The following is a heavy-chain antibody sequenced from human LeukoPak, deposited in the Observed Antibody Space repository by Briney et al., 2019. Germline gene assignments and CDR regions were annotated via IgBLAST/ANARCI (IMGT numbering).Heavy chain of an antibody. CDR3: ARGGSYYYDSSGYTAFDI. CDR1: GCSISSYY. J-gene: IGHJ3*02. V-gene: IGHV4-59*01. CDR2: IYYSGST. Sequence: PSETLSLTCTVSGCSISSYYWSWIRQPPGKGLEWIGYIYYSGSTNYNPSLKSRVTISVDTSKNQFSLKLSSVTAADTAVYYCARGGSYYYDSSGYTAFDISGQGTMVTVSS. D-gene: IGHD3-22*01.